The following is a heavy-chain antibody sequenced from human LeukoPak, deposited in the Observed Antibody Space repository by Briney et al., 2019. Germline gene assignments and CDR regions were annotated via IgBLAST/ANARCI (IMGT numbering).Heavy chain of an antibody. CDR1: GYSFSDKY. CDR3: ARLNFGEFLSYQWFDP. CDR2: INPNSGGT. J-gene: IGHJ5*02. Sequence: GASVKVSCKASGYSFSDKYMHWVRQAPGQGLEWMGGINPNSGGTNYAQKFQGRVTMTTDTSMSTAYMELSRLTSDDTAVYYCARLNFGEFLSYQWFDPWGQGTLISVSS. V-gene: IGHV1-2*02. D-gene: IGHD3-10*01.